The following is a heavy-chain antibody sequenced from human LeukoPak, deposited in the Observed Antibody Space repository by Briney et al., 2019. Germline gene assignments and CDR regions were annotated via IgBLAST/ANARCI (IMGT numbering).Heavy chain of an antibody. CDR3: ARVGRGCSGGSCYRWFDP. J-gene: IGHJ5*02. D-gene: IGHD2-15*01. Sequence: SETLSLTCTVSGGSISSYYWSWIRQPPGKGLEWIGYIYYSGSTNYNPSLKSRVTISVDTSKNQFSLKLSSVTAADTAVYYCARVGRGCSGGSCYRWFDPWGQGTLDTVSS. V-gene: IGHV4-59*01. CDR1: GGSISSYY. CDR2: IYYSGST.